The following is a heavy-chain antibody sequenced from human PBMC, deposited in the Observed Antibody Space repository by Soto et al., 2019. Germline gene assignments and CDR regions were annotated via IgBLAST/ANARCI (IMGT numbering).Heavy chain of an antibody. CDR2: ISGRGDST. J-gene: IGHJ4*02. V-gene: IGHV3-23*01. Sequence: EVQLLESGGILVHPGGSLRLSCAASGFTFSSYAMTWVRQAPGKGLEWVSAISGRGDSTYYADSVKGRFTISRDNSKNTLYLQMNSLRAEDTAVYYCAKSGLVGWYVAYWGQGTLVTVSS. CDR3: AKSGLVGWYVAY. CDR1: GFTFSSYA. D-gene: IGHD6-19*01.